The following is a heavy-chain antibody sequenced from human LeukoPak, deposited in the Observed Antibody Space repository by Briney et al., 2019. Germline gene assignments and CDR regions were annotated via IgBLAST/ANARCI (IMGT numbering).Heavy chain of an antibody. V-gene: IGHV3-49*03. D-gene: IGHD2-15*01. CDR3: TRAGRYCSGGSCYSFY. J-gene: IGHJ4*02. CDR1: GFTFSTYA. CDR2: IRSKAHGGTT. Sequence: QPGGSLGLSCATSGFTFSTYAMSGFRQAPGEGLEWVGFIRSKAHGGTTEYAASVKGRFTISRDDSKSIAYLQMDSLKTEDTAVYYCTRAGRYCSGGSCYSFYWGQGTLVTVSS.